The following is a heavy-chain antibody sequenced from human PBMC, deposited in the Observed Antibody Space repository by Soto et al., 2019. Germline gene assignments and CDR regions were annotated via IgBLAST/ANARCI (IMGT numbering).Heavy chain of an antibody. Sequence: PGGSLRLSCAASGFTFSGYGMHWVRQAPGKGLEWVAVTRHDGSNTYYADSVRGRFTISRDNSNKMLYLQMNSLRAEDTAVYYCARPYCSGGICYYYFDYWGQGTLVTVSS. D-gene: IGHD2-15*01. V-gene: IGHV3-33*01. J-gene: IGHJ4*02. CDR3: ARPYCSGGICYYYFDY. CDR2: TRHDGSNT. CDR1: GFTFSGYG.